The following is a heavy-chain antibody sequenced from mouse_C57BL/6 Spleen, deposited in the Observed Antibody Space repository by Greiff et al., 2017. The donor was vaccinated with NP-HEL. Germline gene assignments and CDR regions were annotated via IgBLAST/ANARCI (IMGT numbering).Heavy chain of an antibody. D-gene: IGHD1-1*01. CDR1: GYTFTEYT. CDR3: ARHDHGSSPFDY. V-gene: IGHV1-62-2*01. J-gene: IGHJ2*01. Sequence: VQGVESGAELVKPGASVKLSCKASGYTFTEYTIHWVKQRSGQGLEWIGWFYPGSGSIKYNEKFKDKATLTADKSSSTVYMELSRLTSEDAAVYFCARHDHGSSPFDYWGQGTTLTVSS. CDR2: FYPGSGSI.